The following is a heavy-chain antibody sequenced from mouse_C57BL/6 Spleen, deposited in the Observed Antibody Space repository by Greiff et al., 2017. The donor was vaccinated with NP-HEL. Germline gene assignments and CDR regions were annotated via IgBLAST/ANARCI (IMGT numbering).Heavy chain of an antibody. CDR3: ARGGNLWYFDV. Sequence: DVQLQESVAELVRPGASVKLSCTASGFNIKNTYMHWVKQRPEQGLEWIGRIDTANGNPKYAPKVQGKATITTDTSYNTAYLQLSNLTSEDTAIYYCARGGNLWYFDVWGTGTTVTVSS. J-gene: IGHJ1*03. D-gene: IGHD2-1*01. CDR1: GFNIKNTY. CDR2: IDTANGNP. V-gene: IGHV14-3*01.